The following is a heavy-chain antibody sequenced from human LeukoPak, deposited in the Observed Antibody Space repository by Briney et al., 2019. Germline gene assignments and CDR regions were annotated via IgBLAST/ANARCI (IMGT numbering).Heavy chain of an antibody. Sequence: SETLSLTCTVSGASIKNYYWSWIRQPPGKGLEWIANIYYAGSTNYNPSLKSRVSISIDASKNHFSIKLTSVTAADTAVYYCARTRSSTWHLLDYWGQGTLVTVSS. CDR3: ARTRSSTWHLLDY. J-gene: IGHJ4*02. V-gene: IGHV4-59*01. D-gene: IGHD6-13*01. CDR1: GASIKNYY. CDR2: IYYAGST.